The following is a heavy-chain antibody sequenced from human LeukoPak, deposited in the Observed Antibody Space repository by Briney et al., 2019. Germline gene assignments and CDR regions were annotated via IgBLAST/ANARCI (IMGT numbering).Heavy chain of an antibody. CDR2: IYYSGST. Sequence: SETLSLTCTVSGGSVSSGTYYWSWIRQPPGEGLEWIGYIYYSGSTNYNPSLKSRVTISVDTSKNQFSLKLSSVTAADTAVYYCARRDHTYFDYWGQGILVTVSS. D-gene: IGHD1-14*01. CDR3: ARRDHTYFDY. CDR1: GGSVSSGTYY. J-gene: IGHJ4*02. V-gene: IGHV4-61*01.